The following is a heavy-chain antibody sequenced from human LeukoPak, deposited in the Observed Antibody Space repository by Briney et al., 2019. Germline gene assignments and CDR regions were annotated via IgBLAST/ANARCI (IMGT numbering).Heavy chain of an antibody. CDR2: INSGGGK. V-gene: IGHV3-66*01. D-gene: IGHD2-8*01. CDR1: GVTVSINY. Sequence: GGSLRLSCAASGVTVSINYMSWVRQAPGKGLEWVSVINSGGGKYYADSVQGRLTISRDNSKNTLYLQMNSLRAEDTAVYFCASRPNDFAGPFDYWGQGTLVTVSS. J-gene: IGHJ4*02. CDR3: ASRPNDFAGPFDY.